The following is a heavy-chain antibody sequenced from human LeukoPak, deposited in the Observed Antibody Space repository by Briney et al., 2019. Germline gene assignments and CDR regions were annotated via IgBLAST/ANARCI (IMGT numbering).Heavy chain of an antibody. V-gene: IGHV4-34*01. CDR1: GGSFSGYY. CDR2: INHSGST. Sequence: SETLSLTCAVYGGSFSGYYWSWIRQPPGKGLEWIGEINHSGSTNYNPSLKSRVTISVDTSKNQFSLKLSSVTAADTAVYYCARGYSGSYDYWGQGTLVTVSS. CDR3: ARGYSGSYDY. D-gene: IGHD1-26*01. J-gene: IGHJ4*02.